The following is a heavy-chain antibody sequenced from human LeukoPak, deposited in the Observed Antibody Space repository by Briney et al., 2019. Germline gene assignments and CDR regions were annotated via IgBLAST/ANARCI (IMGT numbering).Heavy chain of an antibody. Sequence: ASAKVSCKASGYTFTSYDINWVRQATGQGLEWMGWMNPNSGNTGYAQKFQGRVTMTRNTSISTAYMELSSLRSEDTAVYYCARGPEGWNSPEDYYYGMDVWGQGTTVTVSS. V-gene: IGHV1-8*01. CDR2: MNPNSGNT. D-gene: IGHD1-7*01. CDR1: GYTFTSYD. CDR3: ARGPEGWNSPEDYYYGMDV. J-gene: IGHJ6*02.